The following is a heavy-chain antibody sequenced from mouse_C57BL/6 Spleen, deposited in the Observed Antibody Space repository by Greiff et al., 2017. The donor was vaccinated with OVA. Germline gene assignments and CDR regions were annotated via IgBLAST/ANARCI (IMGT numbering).Heavy chain of an antibody. J-gene: IGHJ1*03. D-gene: IGHD1-1*01. CDR2: ISDGGSYT. V-gene: IGHV5-4*03. CDR1: GFTFSSYA. Sequence: DVKLVESGGGLVKPGGSLKLSCAASGFTFSSYAMSWVRQTPEKRLEWVATISDGGSYTYYPDNVKGRFTISRDNAKNNLYLQMSHLKSEDTAMYYCARGSYYYGSSYWYFDVWGTGTTVTVSS. CDR3: ARGSYYYGSSYWYFDV.